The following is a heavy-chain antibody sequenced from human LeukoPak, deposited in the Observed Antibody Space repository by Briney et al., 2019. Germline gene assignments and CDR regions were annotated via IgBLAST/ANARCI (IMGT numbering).Heavy chain of an antibody. CDR2: ISYDGSNK. CDR3: ARDRGRLYYFDY. D-gene: IGHD1-1*01. Sequence: PGRSLRLSCAASGFTFSSYAMHWVRQAPGMGLEWVAVISYDGSNKYYADSVKGRFTISRDNSKNTLYLQMNSLRAEDTAVYYCARDRGRLYYFDYWGQGTLVTVSS. V-gene: IGHV3-30-3*01. J-gene: IGHJ4*02. CDR1: GFTFSSYA.